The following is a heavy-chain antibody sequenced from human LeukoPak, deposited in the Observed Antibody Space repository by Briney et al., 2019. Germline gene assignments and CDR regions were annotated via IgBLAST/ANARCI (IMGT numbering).Heavy chain of an antibody. J-gene: IGHJ4*02. CDR1: GFTFSSYE. D-gene: IGHD4-17*01. CDR3: ARDGDYALGGPFDY. Sequence: GGSLRLSCAASGFTFSSYEMNWVRQAPGKGLEWVSYISSSGSTIYYADSVKGRFTISRDNAKNSLYLQMNSLRAEDTAVYYCARDGDYALGGPFDYWGQGTLVTASS. V-gene: IGHV3-48*03. CDR2: ISSSGSTI.